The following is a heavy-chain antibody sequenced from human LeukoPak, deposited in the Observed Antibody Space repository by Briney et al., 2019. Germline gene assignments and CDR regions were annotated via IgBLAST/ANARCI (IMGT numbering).Heavy chain of an antibody. V-gene: IGHV3-66*01. CDR1: GFTVSSNY. Sequence: GGSLRLSCAASGFTVSSNYISWVRQAPGKGLEWVSVIYVGGDTYYAGSVKGRFTISRDKSKNTVSLQMNSLRVEDTALYYCVRDRDWGAFDPWGQGTPVTVPS. D-gene: IGHD3-16*01. CDR3: VRDRDWGAFDP. J-gene: IGHJ5*02. CDR2: IYVGGDT.